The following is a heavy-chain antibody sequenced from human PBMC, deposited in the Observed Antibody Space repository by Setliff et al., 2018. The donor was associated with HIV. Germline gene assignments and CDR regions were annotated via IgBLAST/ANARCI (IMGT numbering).Heavy chain of an antibody. CDR3: ARHLTTVTTSQLDY. V-gene: IGHV4-39*01. J-gene: IGHJ4*02. CDR2: IYYSGST. D-gene: IGHD4-17*01. Sequence: PPGKGLEWIGSIYYSGSTYYNPSLKSRVTISVDTSKNQFSLKLSSVTAADTAVYYCARHLTTVTTSQLDYWGQGTLVTV.